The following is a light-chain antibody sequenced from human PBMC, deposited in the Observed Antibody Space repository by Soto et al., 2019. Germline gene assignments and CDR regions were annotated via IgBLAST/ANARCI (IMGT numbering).Light chain of an antibody. V-gene: IGKV1-27*01. Sequence: IQMTQSPSSLSASVGDRVTITCRASQDISNYLAWYQQKSGKVPKLLIYAASSLQSGVPSRFSGSGSGTDFTLTISSLQPEDVATYYCQEYKNAPLTFGGGTKVEIK. CDR1: QDISNY. CDR2: AAS. CDR3: QEYKNAPLT. J-gene: IGKJ4*01.